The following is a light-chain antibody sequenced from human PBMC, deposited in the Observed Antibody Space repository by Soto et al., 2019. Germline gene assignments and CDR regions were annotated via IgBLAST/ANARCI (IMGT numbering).Light chain of an antibody. CDR1: QSISNY. Sequence: DIQMTQSPSSLSASVGDRVAITCRASQSISNYLNWYQQKPGKAPNLLIYTAFNLQSGVPSRFSGSGSGTDFTLTISSLQPEDFATYYCQQSYSTPFTFGPGTKVDFK. V-gene: IGKV1-39*01. CDR3: QQSYSTPFT. J-gene: IGKJ3*01. CDR2: TAF.